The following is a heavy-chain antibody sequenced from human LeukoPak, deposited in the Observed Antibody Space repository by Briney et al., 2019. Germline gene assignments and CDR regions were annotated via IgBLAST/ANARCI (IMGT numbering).Heavy chain of an antibody. V-gene: IGHV1-18*01. J-gene: IGHJ3*02. Sequence: ASVKVSCKASGYTFTSYGINWVRQALGQGLEWMGWISAYNGNTNYAQKFQGRVTMTRDTSISTAYMELSRLRSDDTAVYYCARGATYDAFDIWGQGTMVTVSS. CDR3: ARGATYDAFDI. CDR2: ISAYNGNT. CDR1: GYTFTSYG. D-gene: IGHD1-26*01.